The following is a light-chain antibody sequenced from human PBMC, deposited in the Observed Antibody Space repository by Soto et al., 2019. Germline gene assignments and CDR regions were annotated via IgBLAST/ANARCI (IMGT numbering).Light chain of an antibody. V-gene: IGKV3D-15*01. CDR3: QQYDDLPSIT. CDR1: QSISTN. J-gene: IGKJ5*01. Sequence: EILMTQSPATLSAFPGDRVTISCRASQSISTNLAWYQQKPGQAPRLLIYGASTWAAGIPAKFSGSGSGTAFSLTITSLQSEDFALYYCQQYDDLPSITFGQGTRLQI. CDR2: GAS.